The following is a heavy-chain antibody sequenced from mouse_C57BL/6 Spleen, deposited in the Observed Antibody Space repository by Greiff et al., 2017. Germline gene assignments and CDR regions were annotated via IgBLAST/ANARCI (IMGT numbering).Heavy chain of an antibody. CDR3: AKPNYGGSSWYFDV. D-gene: IGHD1-1*01. J-gene: IGHJ1*03. CDR1: GYTFTSYW. V-gene: IGHV1-69*01. Sequence: QFQLQQPGAELVMPGASVKLSCKASGYTFTSYWMHWVKQRPGQGLEWIGEIDPSDSYTNYNQKFKGKSTLTVDKSSSTAYMQLSGLTSEDSAVYYCAKPNYGGSSWYFDVWGTGTTVTVSS. CDR2: IDPSDSYT.